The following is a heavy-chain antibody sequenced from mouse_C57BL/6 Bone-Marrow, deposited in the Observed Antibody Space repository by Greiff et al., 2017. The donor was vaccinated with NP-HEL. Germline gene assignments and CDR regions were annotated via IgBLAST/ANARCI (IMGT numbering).Heavy chain of an antibody. Sequence: QVQLKQPGAELVMPGASVKLSCKASGYTFTSYWMHWVKQRPGQGLEWIGEIDPSDSYTNYNQKVKGKSTLTVDKSSSTTYMQLSSMTTEDSAVYYCSRYYSNYDYWGQGTTLTVSA. CDR3: SRYYSNYDY. V-gene: IGHV1-69*01. J-gene: IGHJ2*01. CDR2: IDPSDSYT. CDR1: GYTFTSYW. D-gene: IGHD2-5*01.